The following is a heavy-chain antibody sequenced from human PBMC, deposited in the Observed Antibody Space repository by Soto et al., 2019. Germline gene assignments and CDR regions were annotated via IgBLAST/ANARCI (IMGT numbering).Heavy chain of an antibody. V-gene: IGHV4-59*01. J-gene: IGHJ3*02. CDR3: ARDQVINQPNDAFDI. CDR1: GGSISSYY. Sequence: LSLTCTVSGGSISSYYWSWIRQPPGKGLEWIGYIYYSGSTNYNPSLKSRVTISVDTSKNQFSLKLSSVTAADTAVYYCARDQVINQPNDAFDIWGQGTMVTVSS. D-gene: IGHD2-21*01. CDR2: IYYSGST.